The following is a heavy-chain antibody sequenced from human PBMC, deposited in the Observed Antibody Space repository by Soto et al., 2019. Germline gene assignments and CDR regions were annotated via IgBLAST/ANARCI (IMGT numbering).Heavy chain of an antibody. CDR3: AKARGALRWSEEHYYFDY. D-gene: IGHD4-17*01. V-gene: IGHV3-30*18. CDR1: GFTFISYG. Sequence: LRLSGAASGFTFISYGMHWVRQARGKGLEWVAVIFYDGTKKFYADSMKGRFTISRDNSKNTLFLQMNSLRAEDTAVYYCAKARGALRWSEEHYYFDYWGQGTLVTVSS. J-gene: IGHJ4*02. CDR2: IFYDGTKK.